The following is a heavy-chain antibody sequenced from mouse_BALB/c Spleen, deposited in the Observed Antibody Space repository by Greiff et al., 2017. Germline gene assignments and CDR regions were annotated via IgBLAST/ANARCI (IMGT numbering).Heavy chain of an antibody. CDR3: ARRLLDAMDY. J-gene: IGHJ4*01. CDR2: ISNGGGST. CDR1: GFTFSSYT. D-gene: IGHD2-3*01. Sequence: EVMLVESGGGLVQPGGSLKLSCAASGFTFSSYTMSWVRQTPEKRLEWVAYISNGGGSTYYPDTVKGRFTISRDNAKNTLYLQMSSLKSEDTAMYYCARRLLDAMDYWGQGTSVTVSS. V-gene: IGHV5-12-2*01.